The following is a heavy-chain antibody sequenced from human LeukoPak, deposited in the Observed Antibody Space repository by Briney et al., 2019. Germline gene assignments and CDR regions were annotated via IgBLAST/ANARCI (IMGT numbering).Heavy chain of an antibody. CDR1: GFTFNNYW. CDR3: ARRGTGHGMDV. D-gene: IGHD1-1*01. Sequence: GGSLRLSCAASGFTFNNYWIHWVRQVPGKGLVWVSRINNDGSSASYVDSMKGRFTISRDNAKNTLFLQMNSLRAEDTAVYYCARRGTGHGMDVWGQGTTVIVSS. J-gene: IGHJ6*02. V-gene: IGHV3-74*01. CDR2: INNDGSSA.